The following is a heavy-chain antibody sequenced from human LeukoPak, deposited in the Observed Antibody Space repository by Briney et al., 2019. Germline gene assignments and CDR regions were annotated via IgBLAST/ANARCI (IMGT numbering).Heavy chain of an antibody. CDR3: ARGRGATPPHYFDY. J-gene: IGHJ4*02. CDR2: ISSTTSYI. V-gene: IGHV3-21*01. Sequence: KSGGSLRLSCAASGFTFSSYNMNWVRQAPGRGLEWVSSISSTTSYIFYADSLKARFTISRDNAKNSLYLQMNNLRAEDTAVHYCARGRGATPPHYFDYWGPGTLVTVSS. CDR1: GFTFSSYN. D-gene: IGHD1-26*01.